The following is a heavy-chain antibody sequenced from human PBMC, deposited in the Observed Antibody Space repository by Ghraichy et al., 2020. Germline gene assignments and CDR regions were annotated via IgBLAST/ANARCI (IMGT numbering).Heavy chain of an antibody. CDR1: GGSFSGYY. D-gene: IGHD3-16*01. CDR2: INDSGST. V-gene: IGHV4-34*01. Sequence: SETLSLTCAVYGGSFSGYYWSWIRQPPGKGLEWIGEINDSGSTYYNPSLKSRVTISVDTSKNQFSLRLTSVTAADTAVYYCARGGAGPRLGYWGQGTLVTVSS. J-gene: IGHJ4*02. CDR3: ARGGAGPRLGY.